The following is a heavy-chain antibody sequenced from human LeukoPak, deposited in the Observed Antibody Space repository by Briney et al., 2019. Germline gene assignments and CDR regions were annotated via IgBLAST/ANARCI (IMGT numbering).Heavy chain of an antibody. CDR3: ARAGSRSSTSCCY. Sequence: SVKVSCKASGGTFSSYAISWVRQAPGQGLEWMGGIIPIFGTANYAQKFQGRVTITADESTSPAYMELSSLRSEDTAVYYCARAGSRSSTSCCYWGKGTLVTVSS. D-gene: IGHD2-2*01. CDR1: GGTFSSYA. J-gene: IGHJ4*02. CDR2: IIPIFGTA. V-gene: IGHV1-69*13.